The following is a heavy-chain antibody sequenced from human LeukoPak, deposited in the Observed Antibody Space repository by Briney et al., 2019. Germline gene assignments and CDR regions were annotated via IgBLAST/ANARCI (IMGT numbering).Heavy chain of an antibody. V-gene: IGHV1-46*01. Sequence: ASVKVSCKASGYTFTSYYMHWVRQAPGQGLEWMGIINPSGGSTSYAQKFQGRVTMTRDTSTSTVYMELSSLRSEDTAVYYCARDWLLRDTPEYYFDYWGQGTLVTVSS. J-gene: IGHJ4*02. CDR1: GYTFTSYY. CDR3: ARDWLLRDTPEYYFDY. D-gene: IGHD5-18*01. CDR2: INPSGGST.